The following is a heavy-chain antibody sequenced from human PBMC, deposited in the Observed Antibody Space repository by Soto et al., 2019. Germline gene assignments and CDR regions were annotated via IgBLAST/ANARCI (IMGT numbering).Heavy chain of an antibody. CDR1: GGTFSSYA. D-gene: IGHD6-6*01. J-gene: IGHJ6*02. Sequence: SVKVSCKASGGTFSSYAISWVRQAPGQGLEWMGGIIPIFGTANYAQKFQGRVTITADESTSTAYMELSSLRSEDTAVYYCARESQYSSSSLVYYYGMDVWGQGTTVTV. CDR3: ARESQYSSSSLVYYYGMDV. CDR2: IIPIFGTA. V-gene: IGHV1-69*13.